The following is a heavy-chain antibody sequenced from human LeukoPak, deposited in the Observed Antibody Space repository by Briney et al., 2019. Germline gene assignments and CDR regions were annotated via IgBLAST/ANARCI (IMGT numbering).Heavy chain of an antibody. CDR1: GGSISSYY. V-gene: IGHV4-59*01. J-gene: IGHJ2*01. CDR3: ARSTTFRYFDL. Sequence: SETLSLTCTVSGGSISSYYWSWIRQPPGKGMEWIGYIYYSGSTNYNPSLKSRVTISVDTSKNQFSLKLSSVTAADTAVYYCARSTTFRYFDLWGRGTLVTVSS. D-gene: IGHD3-16*01. CDR2: IYYSGST.